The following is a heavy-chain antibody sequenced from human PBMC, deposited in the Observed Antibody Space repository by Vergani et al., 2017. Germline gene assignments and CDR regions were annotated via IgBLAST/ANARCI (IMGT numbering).Heavy chain of an antibody. D-gene: IGHD3-10*01. CDR1: GFTFSRYA. Sequence: EVQLVESGGGLVQPGGSLRLSCAASGFTFSRYAMSWVRQAPGKGLEWVSAISGSGGSTYYADSVKGRFTISRDNSKNTRYLQRNSLRAEDRAVYYCAKDPRLLWFGESWGQGTLVTVAS. CDR3: AKDPRLLWFGES. J-gene: IGHJ5*02. CDR2: ISGSGGST. V-gene: IGHV3-23*04.